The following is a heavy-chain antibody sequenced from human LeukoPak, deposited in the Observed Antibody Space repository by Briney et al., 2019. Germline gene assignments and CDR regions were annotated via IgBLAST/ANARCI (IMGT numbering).Heavy chain of an antibody. Sequence: GGPLRLSCAASGFTFNSDSMNWVRQAPGKGLEWVSSISSSSSHIYYADSVKGRFTISRDNAKNSLYLQMNSLRAEDTAVYYCTSNPPGIARDGAEYFQHWGQGTLVTVSS. CDR3: TSNPPGIARDGAEYFQH. J-gene: IGHJ1*01. D-gene: IGHD6-13*01. CDR2: ISSSSSHI. V-gene: IGHV3-21*01. CDR1: GFTFNSDS.